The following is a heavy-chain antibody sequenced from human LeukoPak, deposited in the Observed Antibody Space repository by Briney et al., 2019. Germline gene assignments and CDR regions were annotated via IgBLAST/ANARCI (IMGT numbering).Heavy chain of an antibody. J-gene: IGHJ4*02. CDR3: AKAGGGTYYDYVWGSYRPYYFDY. CDR1: GFTFSSYA. V-gene: IGHV3-23*01. Sequence: PGGSLRLSCAASGFTFSSYAMSWVRQAPGKGLEWVSAISGSGGSTYYADSVKGRFTISRDNSKNTLYLQMNSLRAEDTAVYYCAKAGGGTYYDYVWGSYRPYYFDYWGQGTLVTVSS. CDR2: ISGSGGST. D-gene: IGHD3-16*02.